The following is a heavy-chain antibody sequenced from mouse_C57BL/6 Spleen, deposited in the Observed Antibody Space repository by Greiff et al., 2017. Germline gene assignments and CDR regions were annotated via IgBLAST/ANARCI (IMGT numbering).Heavy chain of an antibody. Sequence: EVHLVESGPGLVKPSQSLSLPCSVTGYSITSGYYWNWIRQFPGNKLEWMGYISYDGSNNYNPSLTNRISITRDTSKNQFFLKLNSVTTEDTATYYCARDYGSSYPYYFDYWGQGTTLTVSS. CDR3: ARDYGSSYPYYFDY. CDR1: GYSITSGYY. J-gene: IGHJ2*01. D-gene: IGHD1-1*01. V-gene: IGHV3-6*01. CDR2: ISYDGSN.